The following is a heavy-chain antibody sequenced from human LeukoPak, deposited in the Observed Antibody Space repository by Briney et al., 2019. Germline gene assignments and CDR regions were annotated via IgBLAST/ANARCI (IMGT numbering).Heavy chain of an antibody. CDR2: VSGRDTST. CDR3: AKWGDYDVLTGYYDSDY. J-gene: IGHJ4*02. Sequence: GGSLRLSCAASGFTFSNTWMTWVRQAPGKGLEWVSAVSGRDTSTYYTDSVKGRFTISRDNFKNTLYLQMNSLSAEDTAIYYCAKWGDYDVLTGYYDSDYWGQGTLVTVSS. D-gene: IGHD3-9*01. V-gene: IGHV3-23*01. CDR1: GFTFSNTW.